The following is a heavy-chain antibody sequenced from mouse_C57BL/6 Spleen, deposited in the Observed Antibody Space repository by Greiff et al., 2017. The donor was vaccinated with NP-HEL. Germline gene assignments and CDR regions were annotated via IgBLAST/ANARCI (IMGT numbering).Heavy chain of an antibody. Sequence: EVKLMESGGGLVKPGGSLKLSCAASGFTFSDYGMHWVRQAPEKGLEWVAYISSGSSTIYYADTVKGRFTISRDNAKNTLFLQMTSLRSEDTAMYYCASITTVDYWGQGTTLTVSS. J-gene: IGHJ2*01. D-gene: IGHD1-1*01. CDR3: ASITTVDY. CDR2: ISSGSSTI. CDR1: GFTFSDYG. V-gene: IGHV5-17*01.